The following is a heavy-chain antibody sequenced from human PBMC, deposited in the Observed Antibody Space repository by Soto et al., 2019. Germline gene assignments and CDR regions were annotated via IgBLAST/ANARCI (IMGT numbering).Heavy chain of an antibody. CDR1: GYTFTSYA. J-gene: IGHJ4*02. Sequence: GASVKVSCKASGYTFTSYAMHWVRQAPGQRLEWMGWINAGNGNTKYSQKFQGRVTITRDTSASTAYMELSSLRSEDTAVYYCARDGVQLERSFDYWGQGTLVTVSS. D-gene: IGHD1-1*01. CDR2: INAGNGNT. CDR3: ARDGVQLERSFDY. V-gene: IGHV1-3*01.